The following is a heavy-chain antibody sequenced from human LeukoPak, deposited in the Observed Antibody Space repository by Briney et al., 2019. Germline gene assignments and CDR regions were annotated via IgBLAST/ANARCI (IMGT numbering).Heavy chain of an antibody. J-gene: IGHJ5*02. V-gene: IGHV4-34*01. CDR3: ARGRSIIWFGELFGGFDP. Sequence: SETLSLTCAVYGGSFSGYYWSWIRQPPGKGLEWIGEINHSGSTNYNPSLKSRVTISVDTSKNQFPLKLSSVTAADTAVYYCARGRSIIWFGELFGGFDPWGQGTLVTVSS. CDR2: INHSGST. D-gene: IGHD3-10*01. CDR1: GGSFSGYY.